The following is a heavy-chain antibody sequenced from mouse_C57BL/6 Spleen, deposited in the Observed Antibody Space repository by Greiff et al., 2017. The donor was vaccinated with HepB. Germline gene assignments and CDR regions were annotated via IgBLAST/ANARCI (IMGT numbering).Heavy chain of an antibody. D-gene: IGHD1-1*01. CDR2: INPYNGDT. CDR3: ARGDYGGSSAWFAY. CDR1: GYSFTGYF. J-gene: IGHJ3*01. Sequence: EVQRVESGPELVKPGDSVKISCKASGYSFTGYFMNWVMQSHGKSLEWIGRINPYNGDTFYNQKFKGKATLTVDKSSSTAHMELRSLTSEDSAVYYCARGDYGGSSAWFAYWGQGTLVTVSA. V-gene: IGHV1-20*01.